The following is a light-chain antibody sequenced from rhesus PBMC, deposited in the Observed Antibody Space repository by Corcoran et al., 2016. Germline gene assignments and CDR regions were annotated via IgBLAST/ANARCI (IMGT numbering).Light chain of an antibody. Sequence: DIQMTQSPSSLSASEGDRITINCRASENVNNNLNWYQQKPRKALKLLIYKTSTLKSGVLSRFSGSGTGTDYTFTINSLQSEDVATYYCQHNYGTPLTCGGGTKVEIK. CDR1: ENVNNN. CDR3: QHNYGTPLT. J-gene: IGKJ4*01. CDR2: KTS. V-gene: IGKV1-74*01.